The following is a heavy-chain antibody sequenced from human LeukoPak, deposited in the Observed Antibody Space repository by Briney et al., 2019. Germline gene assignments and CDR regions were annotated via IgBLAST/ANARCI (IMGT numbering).Heavy chain of an antibody. D-gene: IGHD2-2*01. CDR1: GGSFSGYY. CDR3: ARVRGSWYQPRPGFQH. Sequence: SETLSLTCAVYGGSFSGYYWSWIRQPPGKGLEGIGEINHSGSTNYNPSRKRRVTISVDTSKTQFSLKLSSVTAAATAVYYCARVRGSWYQPRPGFQHWGQGTLVTVSS. J-gene: IGHJ1*01. CDR2: INHSGST. V-gene: IGHV4-34*01.